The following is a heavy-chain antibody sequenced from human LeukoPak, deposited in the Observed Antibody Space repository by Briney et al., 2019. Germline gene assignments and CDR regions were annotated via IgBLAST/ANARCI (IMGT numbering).Heavy chain of an antibody. J-gene: IGHJ4*02. Sequence: GGSLRLSCAASGFTVSSNFMTWVRQAPGEGLEWVSLIYSGGNTYYADSVKGRFTISRDNSKNTLYLQMNSLRVEDTALYYCARGDYFFDYWGQGTLVTVSS. V-gene: IGHV3-66*01. CDR2: IYSGGNT. CDR1: GFTVSSNF. CDR3: ARGDYFFDY.